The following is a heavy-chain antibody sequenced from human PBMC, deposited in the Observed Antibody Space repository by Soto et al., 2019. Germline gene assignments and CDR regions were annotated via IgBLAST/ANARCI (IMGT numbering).Heavy chain of an antibody. J-gene: IGHJ4*02. CDR2: IWYDGSNE. Sequence: GGSLRLSCAASGFTFSSYGMHWVRQAPGKGLEWVAVIWYDGSNEYYADSVKGRFTISRDNSKNMLHLQMNSLRAEDTAVYYCARSSEYYYDSSGSPGGYWGQGTLVTVSS. CDR1: GFTFSSYG. D-gene: IGHD3-22*01. CDR3: ARSSEYYYDSSGSPGGY. V-gene: IGHV3-33*01.